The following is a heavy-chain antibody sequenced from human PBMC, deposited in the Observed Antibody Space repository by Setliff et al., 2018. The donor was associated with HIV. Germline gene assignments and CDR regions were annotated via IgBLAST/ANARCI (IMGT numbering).Heavy chain of an antibody. V-gene: IGHV3-48*03. J-gene: IGHJ4*02. CDR3: AKYTSIAVSLEGNYFDY. D-gene: IGHD6-19*01. Sequence: PGGSLRLSCAASGFTFNSYEMNWVRQAPGKGLEWVSYISSSGITRYYADSVKGRFTISRDNSKNTLYLQMNSLRAEDTAVYYCAKYTSIAVSLEGNYFDYWGQGTLVTVSS. CDR2: ISSSGITR. CDR1: GFTFNSYE.